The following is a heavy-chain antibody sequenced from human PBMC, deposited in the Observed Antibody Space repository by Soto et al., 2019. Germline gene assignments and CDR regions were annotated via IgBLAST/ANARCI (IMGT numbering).Heavy chain of an antibody. Sequence: ASVKVSCKAPGDTFTSYYLNWVRQAPGQGLEWMGVINPHGGSTKYAQKVQGRVTMTRDTSRSTVYMERRSLRSDDTAIYYCARSSGGNFGIIIEGSNWFDPWGQGTLVTVSS. CDR2: INPHGGST. V-gene: IGHV1-46*01. J-gene: IGHJ5*02. CDR1: GDTFTSYY. D-gene: IGHD3-3*01. CDR3: ARSSGGNFGIIIEGSNWFDP.